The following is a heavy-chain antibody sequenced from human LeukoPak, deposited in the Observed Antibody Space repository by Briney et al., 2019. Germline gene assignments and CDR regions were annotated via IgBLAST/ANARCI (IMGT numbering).Heavy chain of an antibody. D-gene: IGHD3-22*01. J-gene: IGHJ4*02. V-gene: IGHV1-69*13. CDR2: IIPIFGTA. Sequence: SVKVSCKASGGTFSSYAISWVRQAPGQGLEWMGGIIPIFGTAYYAQKFQGRVTITADESTSTAYMELSSLRSEDTAVYYCARAYDSSGYYYFHFFYWGQGTLVTVSS. CDR1: GGTFSSYA. CDR3: ARAYDSSGYYYFHFFY.